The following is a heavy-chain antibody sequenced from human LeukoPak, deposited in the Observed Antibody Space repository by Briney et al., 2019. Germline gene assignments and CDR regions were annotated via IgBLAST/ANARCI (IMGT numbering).Heavy chain of an antibody. CDR2: IKQDGSEK. D-gene: IGHD1-26*01. Sequence: PGGSLRLSCAASGFTFSSYAMSWVRQAPGKGLEWVANIKQDGSEKYYVDSVKGRFTISRDNAKNSLYLQMNSLRAEDTAVYYCARTPNPPTGESGSYRAWWGQGTLVTVSS. CDR1: GFTFSSYA. J-gene: IGHJ4*02. CDR3: ARTPNPPTGESGSYRAW. V-gene: IGHV3-7*01.